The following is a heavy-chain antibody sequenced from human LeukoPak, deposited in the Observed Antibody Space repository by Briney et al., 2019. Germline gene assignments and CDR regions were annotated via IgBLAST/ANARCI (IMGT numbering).Heavy chain of an antibody. CDR2: IIPIFGTA. D-gene: IGHD6-13*01. V-gene: IGHV1-69*13. CDR3: ARERSSSWYGWFDP. J-gene: IGHJ5*02. Sequence: SVKVSCKASGYTFTSYAISWVRQAPGQGLGWMGGIIPIFGTANYAQKFQGRVTITADESTSTAYMEVSRLRSDDTAVYYCARERSSSWYGWFDPWGQGTPVTVSS. CDR1: GYTFTSYA.